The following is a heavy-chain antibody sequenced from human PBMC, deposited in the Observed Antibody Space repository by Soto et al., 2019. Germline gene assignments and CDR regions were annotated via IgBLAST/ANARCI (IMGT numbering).Heavy chain of an antibody. V-gene: IGHV3-23*01. CDR3: AKVVVPAAIPSKLDDDAFDI. Sequence: GGSLRLSCAASGFTFSSYAMSWVRQAPGKGLEWVSAISGSGGSTYYADSVKGRFTISRDNSKNTLYLQMNSLRAEDTAVYYCAKVVVPAAIPSKLDDDAFDIWGQGTMVTVSS. J-gene: IGHJ3*02. CDR1: GFTFSSYA. D-gene: IGHD2-2*01. CDR2: ISGSGGST.